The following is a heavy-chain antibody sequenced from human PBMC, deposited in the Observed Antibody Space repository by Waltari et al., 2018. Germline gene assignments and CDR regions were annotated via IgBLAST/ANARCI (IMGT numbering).Heavy chain of an antibody. CDR1: GYPFIAHY. CDR3: ARDIGGIASSWTDR. V-gene: IGHV1-2*02. J-gene: IGHJ4*02. Sequence: QVHLVQSGADVKKPGASVKVSCKASGYPFIAHYLHWVRQAPGRGLEWVGWINPTSGGTNYAPKFRDRVTMTRDTSISTSDRELARLRSDDTGVYYGARDIGGIASSWTDRWGQGTLVTVSS. D-gene: IGHD1-26*01. CDR2: INPTSGGT.